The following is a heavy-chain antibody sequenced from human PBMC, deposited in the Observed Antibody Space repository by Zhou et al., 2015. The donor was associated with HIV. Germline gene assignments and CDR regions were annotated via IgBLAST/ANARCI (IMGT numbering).Heavy chain of an antibody. D-gene: IGHD7-27*01. J-gene: IGHJ2*01. CDR3: AREGWGSWYLDL. V-gene: IGHV1-69*06. CDR1: GGTFRNHG. CDR2: IVPFFGTA. Sequence: QVQLEQSGAEVKKPGSSVKVSCKASGGTFRNHGISWVRQAPGQGLEWMGGIVPFFGTANYAQKFQGRVTITADKSTGTAYMELSSLRSEDTAAYYCAREGWGSWYLDLWGRGTLVSVSS.